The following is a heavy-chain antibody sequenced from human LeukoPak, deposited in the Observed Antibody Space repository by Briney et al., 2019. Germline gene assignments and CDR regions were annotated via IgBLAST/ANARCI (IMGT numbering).Heavy chain of an antibody. CDR1: GYSISSGYY. Sequence: SETLSLTCPVAGYSISSGYYWGWIRQPPGKGLEWMGSIYHSGSTYYNVSLKSRVTISVDTSKNQFSLKLSSVTAADTAVYYCARESVQNYYYYYMDVWGKGTTVTVSS. CDR3: ARESVQNYYYYYMDV. V-gene: IGHV4-38-2*02. J-gene: IGHJ6*03. CDR2: IYHSGST.